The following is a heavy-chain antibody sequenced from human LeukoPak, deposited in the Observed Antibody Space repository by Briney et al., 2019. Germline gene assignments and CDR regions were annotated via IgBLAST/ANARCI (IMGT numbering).Heavy chain of an antibody. CDR3: ASTPLYYYGSSGSFGYFDY. V-gene: IGHV5-51*01. Sequence: GESLKISCKGSGYSFTSYWIGWVRQMPGKGLEWMGTIYPGDSDTRYSPSFQGQVTISADKSISTAYLQWSSLKASDTAMYYCASTPLYYYGSSGSFGYFDYWGQGTLVTVSS. CDR1: GYSFTSYW. J-gene: IGHJ4*02. D-gene: IGHD3-22*01. CDR2: IYPGDSDT.